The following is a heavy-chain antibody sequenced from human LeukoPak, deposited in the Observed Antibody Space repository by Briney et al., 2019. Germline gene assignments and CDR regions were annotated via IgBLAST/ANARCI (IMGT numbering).Heavy chain of an antibody. J-gene: IGHJ6*02. CDR1: GGSLSGYY. CDR3: AREWFPTAV. V-gene: IGHV4-34*01. D-gene: IGHD3-3*01. CDR2: INHSGST. Sequence: SETLSLTCAVCGGSLSGYYWSWIRQPPGKGLEWIGEINHSGSTNYNPSLKSRVTISVDTSKNQFSLKLSSVTAADTAVYYCAREWFPTAVWGQGTTVTVSS.